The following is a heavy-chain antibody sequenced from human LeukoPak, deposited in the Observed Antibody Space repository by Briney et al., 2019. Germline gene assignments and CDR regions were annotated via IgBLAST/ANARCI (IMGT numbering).Heavy chain of an antibody. CDR2: IASGITTI. CDR1: GFTFISYT. D-gene: IGHD6-25*01. Sequence: PGGSLRLSCAASGFTFISYTINWVRQPPGKWLEWGSNIASGITTIYYADSVKGRFTISRDNAKNSLYLQMNSLRADDTAVYYCARFAAGGSYYYYMDVWGKGTTVTVSS. J-gene: IGHJ6*03. CDR3: ARFAAGGSYYYYMDV. V-gene: IGHV3-48*01.